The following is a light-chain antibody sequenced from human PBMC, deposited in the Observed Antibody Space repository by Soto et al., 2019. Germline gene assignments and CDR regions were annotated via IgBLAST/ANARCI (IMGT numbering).Light chain of an antibody. J-gene: IGKJ1*01. CDR1: QDVSGH. CDR3: HQYNPPWT. Sequence: EIVLTQSPATLSVSPGERATLSCRTSQDVSGHLAWFQQKPGQAPRLLIYDTSIRATAIPVRFSGSGSGTEFTLTISSLQSEDFAVYFCHQYNPPWTFGQGTKVEIK. CDR2: DTS. V-gene: IGKV3-15*01.